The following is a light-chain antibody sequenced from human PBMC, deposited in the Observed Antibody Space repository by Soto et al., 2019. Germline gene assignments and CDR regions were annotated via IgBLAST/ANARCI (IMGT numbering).Light chain of an antibody. Sequence: PGQSVTISCTGTSSDVGGYDYVSWYQQHPGKAPKLMIYEVTIRPSGVSDRFSGSKSGNTASLTVSGLQAEDEADYYCSSYTGGNPSYVFGTGTKVTVL. CDR2: EVT. CDR3: SSYTGGNPSYV. J-gene: IGLJ1*01. V-gene: IGLV2-8*01. CDR1: SSDVGGYDY.